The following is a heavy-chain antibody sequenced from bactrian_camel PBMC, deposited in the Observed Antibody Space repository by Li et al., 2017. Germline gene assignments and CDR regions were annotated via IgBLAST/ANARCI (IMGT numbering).Heavy chain of an antibody. D-gene: IGHD5*01. CDR2: IWTYDGRT. CDR3: VRGLLEGWAD. CDR1: GYAYGGNC. J-gene: IGHJ4*01. Sequence: HVQLVESGGGSVQAGGSLRLACVVSGYAYGGNCLGWFRQRPGKEREGVASIWTYDGRTSFADSVKGRFTVSRDDANNMVYLQMNSLKPEDTAVYYCVRGLLEGWADWGQGTQVTVS. V-gene: IGHV3S63*01.